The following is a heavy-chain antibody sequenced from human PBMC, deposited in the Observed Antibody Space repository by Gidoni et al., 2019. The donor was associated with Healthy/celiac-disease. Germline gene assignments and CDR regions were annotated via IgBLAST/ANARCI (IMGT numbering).Heavy chain of an antibody. Sequence: HLLSSVGGLVQPAGSLRLSCSASVFPFSRYARSWVSQAPGKGLEWVADISGSGSSTYYADAVKGRFTSSRDNDKKMLYMQRNSMRAEETAEYYWAKDENYYDSSGYRGFVDYWGKGTLVTVSS. CDR3: AKDENYYDSSGYRGFVDY. J-gene: IGHJ4*02. CDR2: ISGSGSST. CDR1: VFPFSRYA. D-gene: IGHD3-22*01. V-gene: IGHV3-23*01.